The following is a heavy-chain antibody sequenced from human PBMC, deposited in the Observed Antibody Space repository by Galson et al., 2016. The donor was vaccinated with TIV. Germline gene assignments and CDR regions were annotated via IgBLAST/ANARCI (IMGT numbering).Heavy chain of an antibody. V-gene: IGHV1-69*13. CDR3: ARTDTLKNYYESSGYYPF. CDR1: RNTFISYG. D-gene: IGHD3-22*01. J-gene: IGHJ6*02. CDR2: ITSMFGRT. Sequence: SVKVSCKASRNTFISYGTTWVRQAPGQGLEWLGGITSMFGRTTYAQKFQGRLTITADESTNTVYMDLSSLTSDDTAVYYCARTDTLKNYYESSGYYPFWGQGTTVTVSS.